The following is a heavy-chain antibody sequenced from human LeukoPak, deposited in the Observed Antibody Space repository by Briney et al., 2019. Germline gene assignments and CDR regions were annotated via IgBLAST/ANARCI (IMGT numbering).Heavy chain of an antibody. V-gene: IGHV3-30*18. CDR2: ILYDGSNK. CDR3: AKAWRAYGDYHTFDI. CDR1: GFTFSSYG. Sequence: GGSLRLSCVASGFTFSSYGMHWVRQAPGKGLEWVAVILYDGSNKYNADSVKGRFTISRDTSKNTLYLQMSSLRAEDTAVYYCAKAWRAYGDYHTFDIWGQGTMATVSS. D-gene: IGHD4-17*01. J-gene: IGHJ3*02.